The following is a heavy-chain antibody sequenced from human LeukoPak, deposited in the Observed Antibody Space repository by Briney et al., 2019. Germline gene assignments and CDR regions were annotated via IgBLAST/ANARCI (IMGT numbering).Heavy chain of an antibody. V-gene: IGHV4-4*07. J-gene: IGHJ3*02. Sequence: PSETLSLTCTVSGGSISSYYWSWIRQPAGKGLEWIGRIYTSGSTNYNPSLKSRVTMSVDTSKNQFSLILTSVSAADTAVYFCARGVGAATHETFDIWGPGSMVTVSS. CDR3: ARGVGAATHETFDI. CDR2: IYTSGST. CDR1: GGSISSYY. D-gene: IGHD2-15*01.